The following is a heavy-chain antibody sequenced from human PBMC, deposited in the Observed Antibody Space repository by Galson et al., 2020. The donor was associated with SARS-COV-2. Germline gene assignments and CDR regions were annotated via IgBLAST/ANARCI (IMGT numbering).Heavy chain of an antibody. V-gene: IGHV4-59*01. CDR1: GGSISNSY. CDR3: ARALFHNGDYYFDY. J-gene: IGHJ4*02. D-gene: IGHD2-21*01. Sequence: ASETLSLTCTVSGGSISNSYWSWIRLPPETGLEWIGHIFDSGVTNYNPSLKSRVTMSVDTSKRQFSLNLNSVTAADTAVYYCARALFHNGDYYFDYWGRGTLVTVSS. CDR2: IFDSGVT.